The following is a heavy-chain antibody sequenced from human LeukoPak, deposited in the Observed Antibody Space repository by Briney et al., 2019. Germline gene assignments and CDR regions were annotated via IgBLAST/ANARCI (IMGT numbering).Heavy chain of an antibody. Sequence: GASVKVSCKASGYTFTGYYMHWVRQAPGQGLEWMGWINPNSGGTNYAQKFQGRVTMTRDTSISTAYMELSRLRSDDTAVYYCATTTDGRTGTTSGDYWGQGTLVTVSS. CDR3: ATTTDGRTGTTSGDY. J-gene: IGHJ4*02. V-gene: IGHV1-2*02. CDR2: INPNSGGT. D-gene: IGHD1-7*01. CDR1: GYTFTGYY.